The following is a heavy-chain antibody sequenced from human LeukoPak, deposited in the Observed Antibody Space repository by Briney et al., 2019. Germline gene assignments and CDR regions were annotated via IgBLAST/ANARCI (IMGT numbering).Heavy chain of an antibody. CDR1: GGSFSGYY. V-gene: IGHV4-34*01. D-gene: IGHD3-22*01. Sequence: SETLSLTCAVYGGSFSGYYWSWIRQPPGKGLEWIGEINHSGSTNYNPSLKSRVTISVDTSKNQFSLKLSSVTAADTAVYYCARVRGAYYYDSSGYYYGDFFDYWGQGTLVTVSS. CDR3: ARVRGAYYYDSSGYYYGDFFDY. J-gene: IGHJ4*02. CDR2: INHSGST.